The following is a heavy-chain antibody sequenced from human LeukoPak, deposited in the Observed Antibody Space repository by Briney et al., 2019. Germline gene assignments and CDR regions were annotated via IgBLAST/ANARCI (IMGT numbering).Heavy chain of an antibody. J-gene: IGHJ4*02. CDR3: ARYSQKVSTIGSRDSRFDC. D-gene: IGHD3-10*01. V-gene: IGHV3-7*01. CDR2: IKEDGSEK. Sequence: PGGSLRLSCAASGFTFSSYWMSWVRQAPGKGLEWVANIKEDGSEKYYVDPVKGRFTISRDNAKNSLYLQMNSLRAEDTAVYHCARYSQKVSTIGSRDSRFDCWGQGTLVTVSS. CDR1: GFTFSSYW.